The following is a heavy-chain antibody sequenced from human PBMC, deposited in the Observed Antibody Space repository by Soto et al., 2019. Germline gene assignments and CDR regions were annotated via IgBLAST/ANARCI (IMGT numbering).Heavy chain of an antibody. Sequence: GGSLRLSCAASGFTFSSYAMSWVRQAPGKGLEWVSAISGSGGSTNYADSVKGRLTISRDNSKNTLYLQMNSLRAEDTAVYYCAKYVMEQLAPTEYYFDYWGQGTLVTVSS. CDR2: ISGSGGST. CDR1: GFTFSSYA. V-gene: IGHV3-23*01. J-gene: IGHJ4*02. D-gene: IGHD6-13*01. CDR3: AKYVMEQLAPTEYYFDY.